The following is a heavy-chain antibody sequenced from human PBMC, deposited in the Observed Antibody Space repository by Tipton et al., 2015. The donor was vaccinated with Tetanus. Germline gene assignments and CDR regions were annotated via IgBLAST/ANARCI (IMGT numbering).Heavy chain of an antibody. CDR2: ISSNGGST. CDR3: VKVWGLEAAPFDI. D-gene: IGHD1-1*01. Sequence: SLRLSCSASGFTFSSYAMHWVRQAPGKGLEYVSAISSNGGSTYYADSVKGRFTISRDNSKNTLYLQMSSLRAEDTAVYYCVKVWGLEAAPFDIWGQGTMVTVSS. V-gene: IGHV3-64D*08. J-gene: IGHJ3*02. CDR1: GFTFSSYA.